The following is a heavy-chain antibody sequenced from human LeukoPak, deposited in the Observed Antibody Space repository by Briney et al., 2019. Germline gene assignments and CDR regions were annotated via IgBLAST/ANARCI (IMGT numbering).Heavy chain of an antibody. J-gene: IGHJ4*02. V-gene: IGHV4-39*02. CDR1: GGSVSSRPHF. CDR3: ARGRGWLQSTPFDY. Sequence: SETLSLTCTVSGGSVSSRPHFWAWIRQTPGKGLEWIGTIYYTGSANYNPSLKSRVTMSVDTSKDHFSLKLSSVTAADTAVYYCARGRGWLQSTPFDYWGQGTLVTVSS. D-gene: IGHD5-24*01. CDR2: IYYTGSA.